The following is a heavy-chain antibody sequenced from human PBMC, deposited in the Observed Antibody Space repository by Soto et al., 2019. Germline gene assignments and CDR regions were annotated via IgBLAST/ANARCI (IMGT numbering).Heavy chain of an antibody. CDR1: GYSITSHY. CDR3: ARAGGITIFGVNYYYYGMDV. D-gene: IGHD3-3*01. Sequence: ASVKVSCKASGYSITSHYMHWVRQARGQGLEWMGIINPSDGSTKYAQKFQGRVSMTGDTSASTVYMELSSLRSEDTAVYFCARAGGITIFGVNYYYYGMDVWGQGTTVTVSS. V-gene: IGHV1-46*01. CDR2: INPSDGST. J-gene: IGHJ6*02.